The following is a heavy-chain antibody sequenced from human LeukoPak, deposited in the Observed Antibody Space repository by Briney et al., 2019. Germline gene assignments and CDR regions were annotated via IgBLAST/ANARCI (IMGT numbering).Heavy chain of an antibody. CDR3: AKAGHFYYYDMDV. CDR2: IRGSDGST. V-gene: IGHV3-23*01. Sequence: SGGSLRLSCAASGFTFRSYAMSGVRQAPGKGLEWVSAIRGSDGSTYYADSVKGRFTISRDNSKNTLSLQMSSLRAEDTAVYYCAKAGHFYYYDMDVWGQGTTVTVSS. CDR1: GFTFRSYA. J-gene: IGHJ6*02.